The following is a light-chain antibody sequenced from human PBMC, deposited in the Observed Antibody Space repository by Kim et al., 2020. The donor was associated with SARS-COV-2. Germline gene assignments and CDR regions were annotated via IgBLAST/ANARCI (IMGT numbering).Light chain of an antibody. Sequence: TITTSCTRSRGSIASNYGQWYQQRPGRAPTTMFYEKYRRPSGVPDRFSGSIDSSSNSASLTISGLKTEDEADYFCQSFDSSTHSWVFGGGTQLTVL. J-gene: IGLJ3*02. CDR1: RGSIASNY. CDR3: QSFDSSTHSWV. CDR2: EKY. V-gene: IGLV6-57*03.